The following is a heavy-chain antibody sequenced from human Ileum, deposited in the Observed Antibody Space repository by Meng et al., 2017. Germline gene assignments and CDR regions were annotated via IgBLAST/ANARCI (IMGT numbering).Heavy chain of an antibody. J-gene: IGHJ4*02. CDR2: TSTYNSNR. V-gene: IGHV1-18*01. Sequence: QVHLVPSGPKVRKPGASVKVSCQDSGYSFTNYGINWVRQAPGKGLEWMGWTSTYNSNRNYAQSLQGRVTMTTDTSTTTAYMELRSLTFDDTAVYYCARGRHCSSTTCYLSDSWGQGTLVTVSS. CDR1: GYSFTNYG. D-gene: IGHD2-2*01. CDR3: ARGRHCSSTTCYLSDS.